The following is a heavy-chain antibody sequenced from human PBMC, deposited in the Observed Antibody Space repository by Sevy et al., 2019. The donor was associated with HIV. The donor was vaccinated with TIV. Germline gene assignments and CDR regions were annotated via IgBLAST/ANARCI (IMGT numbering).Heavy chain of an antibody. CDR1: GYTFTGYY. Sequence: ASVKVSCKASGYTFTGYYMHWVRQAPGQGLEWMGRINPNSGGTNYAQKFQGRVTMTRDTSISTAYMELSRLRSDDTAVYYCARGNQDPIVVVPAATGGDWFYPWGQGTLVTVSS. CDR3: ARGNQDPIVVVPAATGGDWFYP. J-gene: IGHJ5*02. CDR2: INPNSGGT. V-gene: IGHV1-2*06. D-gene: IGHD2-2*01.